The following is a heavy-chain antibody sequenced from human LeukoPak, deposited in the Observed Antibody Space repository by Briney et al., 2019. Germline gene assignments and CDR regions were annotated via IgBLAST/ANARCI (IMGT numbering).Heavy chain of an antibody. J-gene: IGHJ4*02. CDR2: ISSSGSRI. D-gene: IGHD4-17*01. V-gene: IGHV3-48*03. CDR3: ARDTSVTGGAYFDY. CDR1: GFTFSSYE. Sequence: GGSLRLSCAASGFTFSSYEMNWVRQAPGKGLEWVSYISSSGSRIYADSVKGRFTISRDNAKNSLYLQMNSLRAEDTAIYYCARDTSVTGGAYFDYWGQGTLVTVSS.